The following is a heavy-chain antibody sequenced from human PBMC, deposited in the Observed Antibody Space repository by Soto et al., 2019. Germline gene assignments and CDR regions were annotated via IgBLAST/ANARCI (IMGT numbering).Heavy chain of an antibody. CDR1: GFTFSNYG. D-gene: IGHD3-10*01. V-gene: IGHV3-21*01. Sequence: EVQLVESGGGLVKPGGSLRLSCAASGFTFSNYGFNWVRQAPGKGLEWVSSISSNSGYIYYSDSVEGRFAISRDNAKYSLFLHMISLRAEAPAVYYCARENYYGRYFDLWGRGTLVTVSS. CDR2: ISSNSGYI. CDR3: ARENYYGRYFDL. J-gene: IGHJ2*01.